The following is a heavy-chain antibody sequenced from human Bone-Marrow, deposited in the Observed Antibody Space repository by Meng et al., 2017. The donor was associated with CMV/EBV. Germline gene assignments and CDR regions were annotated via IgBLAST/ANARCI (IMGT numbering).Heavy chain of an antibody. Sequence: SETLSLTCAVSGGSISSSNWWSWVRQPPGKGLEWIGEIYHSGSTNYNPSLKSRVTISVDKSKNQFSLKLSSVTAADTAVYYCTRDLLSGLTSDYWGQGTLVTVSS. CDR2: IYHSGST. CDR1: GGSISSSNW. V-gene: IGHV4-4*02. CDR3: TRDLLSGLTSDY. J-gene: IGHJ4*02. D-gene: IGHD1-14*01.